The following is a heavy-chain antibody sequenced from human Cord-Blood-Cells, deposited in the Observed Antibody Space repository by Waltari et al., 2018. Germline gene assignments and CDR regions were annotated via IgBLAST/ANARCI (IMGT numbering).Heavy chain of an antibody. Sequence: QVQLVQSGAEVKKPGSSVKVSCKASGGTFSSYAISWVRQAPGQGLDWMGGIIPIFGTANYAQKFQGRDTSTADESTSTAYMELSSLRSEDTAVYYCARGGSGGATVDYWGQGTLVTVSS. CDR2: IIPIFGTA. V-gene: IGHV1-69*01. D-gene: IGHD3-16*01. J-gene: IGHJ4*02. CDR1: GGTFSSYA. CDR3: ARGGSGGATVDY.